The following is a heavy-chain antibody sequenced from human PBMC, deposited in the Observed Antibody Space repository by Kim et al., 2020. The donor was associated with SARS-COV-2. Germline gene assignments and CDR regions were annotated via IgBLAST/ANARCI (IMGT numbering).Heavy chain of an antibody. V-gene: IGHV4-39*01. D-gene: IGHD2-2*02. CDR1: GGSISSSGYY. CDR2: VYYTGST. Sequence: SETLSLTCTVSGGSISSSGYYWGWIRQPPGKGLEWIGSVYYTGSTYYNPSLKSRVTISVDTSKNQFSLKLSSVTAADTAVYYCARHFGGTSIRFFGLYQFDFWGQGTMVTVSS. CDR3: ARHFGGTSIRFFGLYQFDF. J-gene: IGHJ4*02.